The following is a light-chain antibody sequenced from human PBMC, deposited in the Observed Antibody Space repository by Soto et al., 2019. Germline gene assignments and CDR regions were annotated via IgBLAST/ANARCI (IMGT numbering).Light chain of an antibody. CDR2: GNS. CDR1: SSNIGAGYD. V-gene: IGLV1-40*01. Sequence: QSVLTQPPSVSGAPGQSGTISCTGSSSNIGAGYDVHWYQQLPGTAPKLLIYGNSNRPSGVPDRFSGSKSGTSASLAITGLQAEDEADYYCQSHDSSLSGFYVFGTGTKLTVL. J-gene: IGLJ1*01. CDR3: QSHDSSLSGFYV.